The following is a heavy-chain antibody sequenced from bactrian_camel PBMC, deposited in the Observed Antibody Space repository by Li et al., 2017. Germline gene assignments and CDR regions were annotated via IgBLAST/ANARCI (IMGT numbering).Heavy chain of an antibody. Sequence: VQLVESGGGLVQPGGSLRLSCAASGFTFSTYYMSWVRQAPGKGLEWVCSLFSDGHNKYYADSVKGRFTISRDKAKNTVYLQMTSLKPEDTAMYYCAADLVTGGNWRSIDHWSYWGQGTQVTVS. V-gene: IGHV3-2*01. CDR3: AADLVTGGNWRSIDHWSY. D-gene: IGHD7*01. J-gene: IGHJ4*01. CDR1: GFTFSTYY. CDR2: LFSDGHNK.